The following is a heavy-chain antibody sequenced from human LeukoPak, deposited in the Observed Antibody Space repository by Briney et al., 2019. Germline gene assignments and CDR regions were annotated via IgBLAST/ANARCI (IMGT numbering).Heavy chain of an antibody. J-gene: IGHJ4*02. CDR3: AKFNGGDYYGSGSYYNVIPGCFDY. V-gene: IGHV3-23*01. D-gene: IGHD3-10*01. CDR1: GFTFSSYA. Sequence: GGSLRLSCAASGFTFSSYAMSWVRQAPGKGLEWVSAISGSGGSTYYADSVKGRFTISRDNSKNTLYLQMNSLRAEDTAVYYCAKFNGGDYYGSGSYYNVIPGCFDYWGQGTLVTVSS. CDR2: ISGSGGST.